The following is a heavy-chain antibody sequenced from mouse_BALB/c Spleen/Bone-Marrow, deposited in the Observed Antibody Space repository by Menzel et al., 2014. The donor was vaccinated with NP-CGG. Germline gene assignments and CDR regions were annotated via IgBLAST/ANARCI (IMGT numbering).Heavy chain of an antibody. D-gene: IGHD2-14*01. J-gene: IGHJ4*01. V-gene: IGHV1-9*01. CDR2: VLPGSGTT. CDR1: GYTFSSYW. CDR3: ARDYRYDGAMDY. Sequence: VKLVESGAELMKPGASVKISCKATGYTFSSYWIEWVKQRPGHGLEWIGEVLPGSGTTNYNENFKGKATFTADTSSNTAYMQLSSLTSEDSAVYYRARDYRYDGAMDYWGQGTLVTVSS.